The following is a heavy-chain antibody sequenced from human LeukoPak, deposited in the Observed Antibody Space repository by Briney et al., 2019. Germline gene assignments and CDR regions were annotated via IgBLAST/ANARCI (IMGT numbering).Heavy chain of an antibody. D-gene: IGHD2-15*01. CDR2: IYYSGST. CDR1: GGSLSSYY. V-gene: IGHV4-59*01. CDR3: ARLSCSGGSCYSSGWFDP. Sequence: PSETLSLTCTVSGGSLSSYYWSWIRQPPGKGLEWIGYIYYSGSTNYNPSLKSRVTISVDTSKNQFSLKLSSVTAADTAVYYCARLSCSGGSCYSSGWFDPWGQGTLVTVSS. J-gene: IGHJ5*02.